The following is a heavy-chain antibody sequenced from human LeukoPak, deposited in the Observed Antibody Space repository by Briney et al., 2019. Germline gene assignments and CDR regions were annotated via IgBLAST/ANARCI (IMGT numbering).Heavy chain of an antibody. CDR1: GFRFSTYW. V-gene: IGHV3-7*01. CDR3: ATTIRDSPWDY. D-gene: IGHD5-12*01. Sequence: PGGSLRLSCAASGFRFSTYWMSWVRQAPGKGLEWVANIKQDGSIKYYVDSVKGRFTISRDNAKNSLYLQLNSLRAGDTAVYYCATTIRDSPWDYWGQGTLVTVSS. CDR2: IKQDGSIK. J-gene: IGHJ4*02.